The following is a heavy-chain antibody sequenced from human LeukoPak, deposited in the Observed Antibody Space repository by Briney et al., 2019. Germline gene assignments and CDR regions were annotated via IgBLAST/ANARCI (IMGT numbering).Heavy chain of an antibody. J-gene: IGHJ4*02. CDR1: GFTFSRYW. Sequence: GGSLRLSCVTSGFTFSRYWLSWVRQAPGKGLEWVANLNQDGSEKYYVDSVKGRFTISRDNSKRSLYRQMTSLRVEDTAVYYCATDPRPDSGNFLGFEYWGQGTLVAVSS. V-gene: IGHV3-7*01. D-gene: IGHD4-23*01. CDR3: ATDPRPDSGNFLGFEY. CDR2: LNQDGSEK.